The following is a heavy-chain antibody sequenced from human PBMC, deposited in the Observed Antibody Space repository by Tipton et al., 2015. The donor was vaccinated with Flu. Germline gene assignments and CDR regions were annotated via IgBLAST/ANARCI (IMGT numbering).Heavy chain of an antibody. CDR3: ARGVAVAMYFQH. CDR1: GDSISTTIYY. D-gene: IGHD6-19*01. CDR2: IYYSGTT. V-gene: IGHV4-39*07. J-gene: IGHJ1*01. Sequence: TLSLTCTVSGDSISTTIYYWGWVRQPPGKGLEWIGSIYYSGTTYYNPSLKSRVTISLDTSKNQFSLKLRSVTAADTAVYYCARGVAVAMYFQHWGQGTLVTVSS.